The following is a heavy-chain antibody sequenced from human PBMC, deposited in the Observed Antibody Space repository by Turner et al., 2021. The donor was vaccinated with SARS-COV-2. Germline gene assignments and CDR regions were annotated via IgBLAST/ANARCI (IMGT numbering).Heavy chain of an antibody. Sequence: QVQLVQSGGGVVQPGRSLSISCAASGFPFSSYGMHWVRQAPGKGLAWVALISYDGSNKYYADSVKDRFTISRDNSKNTLYLQMNSLRAEDTAVYYCAKTIGSYYDSSGYYQYFDYWGQGTLVTVSS. V-gene: IGHV3-30*18. CDR3: AKTIGSYYDSSGYYQYFDY. D-gene: IGHD3-22*01. J-gene: IGHJ4*02. CDR2: ISYDGSNK. CDR1: GFPFSSYG.